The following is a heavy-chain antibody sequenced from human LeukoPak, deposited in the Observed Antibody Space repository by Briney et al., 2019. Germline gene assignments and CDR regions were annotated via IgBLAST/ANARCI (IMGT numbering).Heavy chain of an antibody. CDR2: ISSSSSYI. Sequence: PGGSLRLSCAASGFTFINYWMHWVRQVPGKGLVWVSSISSSSSYIYYADSVKGRFTIPRDNAKNSLYLQMNSLRAEDTAVYYCARDPEERSIVGATHYWGQGTLVTVSS. CDR1: GFTFINYW. V-gene: IGHV3-21*01. D-gene: IGHD1-26*01. J-gene: IGHJ4*02. CDR3: ARDPEERSIVGATHY.